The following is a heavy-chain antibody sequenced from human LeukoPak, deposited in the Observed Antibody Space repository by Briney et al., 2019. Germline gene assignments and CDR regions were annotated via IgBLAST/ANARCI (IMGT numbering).Heavy chain of an antibody. CDR2: INPNSGGT. CDR1: GYTFTGYY. D-gene: IGHD1-1*01. CDR3: ASTTGLDD. V-gene: IGHV1-2*02. J-gene: IGHJ4*02. Sequence: GASVKVSCKASGYTFTGYYMHWVRQDPGQGLEWMGWINPNSGGTNYAQRFQGRVTMTRDTSSSTAYMELSRLRSDDTAMFYCASTTGLDDWGQGTLVTVSS.